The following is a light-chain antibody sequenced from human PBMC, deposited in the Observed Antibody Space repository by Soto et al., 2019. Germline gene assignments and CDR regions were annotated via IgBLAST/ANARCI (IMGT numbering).Light chain of an antibody. CDR2: DNN. V-gene: IGLV1-40*01. CDR1: SSNIGALYD. J-gene: IGLJ2*01. Sequence: QSVLPQPPSVSGAPGQRVTISCTGSSSNIGALYDVNWYQQLPGTAPKLLIYDNNNRPSGVPDRFSGSKSGTSASLAITGLQAEDEADYYCQSYDNSLSGHVVFGGGTKLTVL. CDR3: QSYDNSLSGHVV.